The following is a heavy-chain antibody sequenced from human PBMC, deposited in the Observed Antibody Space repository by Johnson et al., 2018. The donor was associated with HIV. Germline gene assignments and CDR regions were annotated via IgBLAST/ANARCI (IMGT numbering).Heavy chain of an antibody. J-gene: IGHJ3*02. CDR1: GFTFSSYA. CDR3: AREMATIRGYAFDI. D-gene: IGHD5-24*01. CDR2: ISYDGSNK. V-gene: IGHV3-30-3*01. Sequence: VQLVESGGGVVQPGRSLRLSCAASGFTFSSYAMHWVRQAPGKGLEWVAVISYDGSNKYYADSVTGRFTISRDNSKNTLYLQMNSLRAEDTAVYYCAREMATIRGYAFDIWGQGTMVTVSS.